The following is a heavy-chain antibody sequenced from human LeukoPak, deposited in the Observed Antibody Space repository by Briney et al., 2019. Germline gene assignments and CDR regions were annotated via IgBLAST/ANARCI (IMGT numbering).Heavy chain of an antibody. CDR3: ARDRAGDSFDI. J-gene: IGHJ3*02. CDR1: GDSISSGNYY. V-gene: IGHV4-61*02. CDR2: IYTSGNT. Sequence: SQTLSLTCTVSGDSISSGNYYWTWIRQPAGKGLEWIGRIYTSGNTNYNPSLKSQVTISMDTSKNQFSLNLNSVTAADTAVYYWARDRAGDSFDIWRQGTMVTVSS. D-gene: IGHD7-27*01.